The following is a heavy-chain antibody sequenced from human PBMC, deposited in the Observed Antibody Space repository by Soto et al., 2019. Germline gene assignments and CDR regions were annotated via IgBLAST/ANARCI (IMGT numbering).Heavy chain of an antibody. D-gene: IGHD3-10*01. CDR2: ISYDGSNK. J-gene: IGHJ5*02. CDR1: GFTFSSYG. CDR3: AKDRYYAFDP. V-gene: IGHV3-30*18. Sequence: RRLSCAASGFTFSSYGMHWVRQAPGKGLEWVAVISYDGSNKYYADSVKGRFTISRDNSKNTLYLQMNSLRAEDTAVYYCAKDRYYAFDPWGQGTLVTVSS.